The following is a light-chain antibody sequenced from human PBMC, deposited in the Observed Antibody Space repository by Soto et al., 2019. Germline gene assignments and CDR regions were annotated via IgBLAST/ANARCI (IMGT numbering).Light chain of an antibody. V-gene: IGLV2-11*01. CDR1: SSDVGAYNY. CDR2: DVN. J-gene: IGLJ1*01. Sequence: QSALTQPRSESGSPGQSVTISCTGTSSDVGAYNYVSWYQQHPGKAPKLMIFDVNKRPSGVPDRISGSKFGNTASLTISGLQTEDEADYYCCSYAGTYPLVFGSGTKLTVL. CDR3: CSYAGTYPLV.